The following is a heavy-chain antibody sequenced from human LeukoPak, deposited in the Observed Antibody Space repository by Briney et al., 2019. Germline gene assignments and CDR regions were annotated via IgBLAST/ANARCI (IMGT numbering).Heavy chain of an antibody. CDR2: IWYDGSNS. CDR3: ARDGAFWSGYPYYFDY. Sequence: SGGSLRLSCAASGFTFSSYGMHGVRQAPGKGLEWVAVIWYDGSNSYYADSVMGRFTISRDNSKNTLYVQMNSLRAEDTAVYYCARDGAFWSGYPYYFDYWGQGTLVTVSS. V-gene: IGHV3-33*01. D-gene: IGHD3-3*01. CDR1: GFTFSSYG. J-gene: IGHJ4*02.